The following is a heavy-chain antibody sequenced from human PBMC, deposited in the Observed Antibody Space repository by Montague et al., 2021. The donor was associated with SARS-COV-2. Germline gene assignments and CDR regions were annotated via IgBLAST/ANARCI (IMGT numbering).Heavy chain of an antibody. CDR3: ARRGDYGGPRFDY. V-gene: IGHV4-39*01. D-gene: IGHD4-23*01. Sequence: SETLSLTCTVSGRSVSRRSYSWGWIRQPPGQGLEWIGSIYYSGSTHYNPSLKSRVTISVDTSKNQFSLKLSSVTAADTAVYYCARRGDYGGPRFDYWGQGTLVSVSS. CDR2: IYYSGST. J-gene: IGHJ4*02. CDR1: GRSVSRRSYS.